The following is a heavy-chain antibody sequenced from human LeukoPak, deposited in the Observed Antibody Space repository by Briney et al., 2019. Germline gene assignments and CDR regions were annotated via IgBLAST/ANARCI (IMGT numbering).Heavy chain of an antibody. CDR2: VSDSGST. V-gene: IGHV4-4*09. CDR1: GGSFSGYY. Sequence: SETLSLTCTVSGGSFSGYYWSWIRQPPGKGLEWIGYVSDSGSTSYNPSLKSRVTISSDTSRNQFSLRLISVTAADTAVYYCASAPVLYYFDYWDRGTLVTVSS. J-gene: IGHJ4*02. CDR3: ASAPVLYYFDY.